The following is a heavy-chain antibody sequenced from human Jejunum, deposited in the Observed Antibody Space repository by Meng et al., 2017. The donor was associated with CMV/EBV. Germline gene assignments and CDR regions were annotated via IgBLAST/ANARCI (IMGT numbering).Heavy chain of an antibody. J-gene: IGHJ6*02. CDR1: DST. D-gene: IGHD3-3*01. CDR2: ISSSSFV. V-gene: IGHV3-69-1*01. Sequence: DSTLSWVRQAPGKGLDWVSSISSSSFVYDADSVRGRFTISRDNAKNSLYLEMHSLRADDTAVYYCTRGAGRYNFWSGSSDYYGMDVWGQGTTVTVSS. CDR3: TRGAGRYNFWSGSSDYYGMDV.